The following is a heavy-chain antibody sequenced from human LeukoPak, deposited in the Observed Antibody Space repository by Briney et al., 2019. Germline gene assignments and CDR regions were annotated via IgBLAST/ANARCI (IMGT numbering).Heavy chain of an antibody. CDR1: GFTFSSYG. Sequence: GGSLRLSCAASGFTFSSYGMHWVRQAPGKGLEWVAVIRYDGSNKYYADSVKGRFTISRDNSKNTLYLQMNSLRAEDTAVYYCAKDHSLYCSSTSCSFGYWGQGTLVTVSS. D-gene: IGHD2-2*01. CDR2: IRYDGSNK. V-gene: IGHV3-30*02. CDR3: AKDHSLYCSSTSCSFGY. J-gene: IGHJ4*02.